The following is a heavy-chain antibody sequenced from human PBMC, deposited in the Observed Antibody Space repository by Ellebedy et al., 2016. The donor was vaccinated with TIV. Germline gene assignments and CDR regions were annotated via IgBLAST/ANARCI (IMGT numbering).Heavy chain of an antibody. V-gene: IGHV3-30*02. CDR3: ARDGVEMATRTYSDY. CDR1: GFTFTTYG. J-gene: IGHJ4*02. D-gene: IGHD5-24*01. Sequence: GGSLRLXCAASGFTFTTYGIHWVRQAPGKGLEWVAFIQYDGSKEYDADSVKGRFTISRDNSKNTVYLQMNSLSPEDTAVYYCARDGVEMATRTYSDYWGQGTLVTVSS. CDR2: IQYDGSKE.